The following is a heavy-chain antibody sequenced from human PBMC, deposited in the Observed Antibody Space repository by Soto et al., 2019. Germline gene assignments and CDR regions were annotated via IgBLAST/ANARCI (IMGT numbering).Heavy chain of an antibody. CDR1: GYTFTSYD. CDR3: ARRSVGDDFWSGYYQYYYYGMDV. Sequence: ASVKVSCKASGYTFTSYDINWVRQATGQGLERMGWMNPNSGNTGYAQKFQGRVTMTRNTSISTAYMELSSLRSEDTAVYYCARRSVGDDFWSGYYQYYYYGMDVWGQGTTVTVSS. D-gene: IGHD3-3*01. CDR2: MNPNSGNT. J-gene: IGHJ6*02. V-gene: IGHV1-8*01.